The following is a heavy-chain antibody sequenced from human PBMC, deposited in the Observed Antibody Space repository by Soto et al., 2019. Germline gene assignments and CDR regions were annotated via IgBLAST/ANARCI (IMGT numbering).Heavy chain of an antibody. CDR1: GYTFTSYG. D-gene: IGHD3-10*01. J-gene: IGHJ6*02. CDR3: ARVRSRKFDYYYYYGMDV. V-gene: IGHV1-18*04. CDR2: ISAYNGNT. Sequence: ASVNVSCKASGYTFTSYGISWVRQAPGQGLEWMGWISAYNGNTNYAQKLQGRVTMTTDTSTSTAYMELRSLRSDDTAVYYCARVRSRKFDYYYYYGMDVWGQGTTVTVS.